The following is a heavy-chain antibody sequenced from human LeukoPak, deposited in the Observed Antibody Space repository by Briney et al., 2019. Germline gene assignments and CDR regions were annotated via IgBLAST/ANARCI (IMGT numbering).Heavy chain of an antibody. J-gene: IGHJ6*02. CDR1: GYTFTGYY. V-gene: IGHV1-2*02. D-gene: IGHD2-2*01. CDR3: ARAQYCSSTSCSVGYYYGMDV. Sequence: GASVKVSCKASGYTFTGYYMHWVRQAPGQGLEWMGGINPNSGGTNYAQKLQGRVTMTRDTSISTAYMELSRLRSDDTAVYYCARAQYCSSTSCSVGYYYGMDVWGQGTTVTVSS. CDR2: INPNSGGT.